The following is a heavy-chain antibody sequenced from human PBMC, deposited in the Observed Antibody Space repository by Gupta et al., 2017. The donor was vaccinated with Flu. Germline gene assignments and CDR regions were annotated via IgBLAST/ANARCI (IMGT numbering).Heavy chain of an antibody. Sequence: EVKLLESGGGLEQPGGSLRLSCEASGFTFTNYAMSWVRQAPGKGLQWVSSVSGTGGSRYYAESVKGRFTISRDNSKNTAYLQLNTLRVEDTAIYYCAKDHHADATGSDGFGVWGQGTLVTVSS. V-gene: IGHV3-23*01. CDR1: GFTFTNYA. CDR2: VSGTGGSR. D-gene: IGHD2-15*01. J-gene: IGHJ3*01. CDR3: AKDHHADATGSDGFGV.